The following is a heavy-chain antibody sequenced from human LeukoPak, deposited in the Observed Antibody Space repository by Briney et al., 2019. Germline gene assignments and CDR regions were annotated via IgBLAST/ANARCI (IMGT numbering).Heavy chain of an antibody. CDR3: AKDLVGSSGWSDFDY. CDR2: ISGSGGST. V-gene: IGHV3-23*01. CDR1: GFTFSNYG. Sequence: GGSLRLSCAASGFTFSNYGMNWVRQAPGKGLEWVSAISGSGGSTYYADSVKGRFTISRDNSKNTLYLQMNSLRAEDTAVYYCAKDLVGSSGWSDFDYWGQGTLVTVSS. J-gene: IGHJ4*02. D-gene: IGHD6-19*01.